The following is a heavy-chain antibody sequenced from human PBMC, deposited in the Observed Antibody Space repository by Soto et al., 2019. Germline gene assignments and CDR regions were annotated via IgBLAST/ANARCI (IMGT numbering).Heavy chain of an antibody. V-gene: IGHV3-48*02. CDR3: ARGRYDYSNYRHSYGMDV. D-gene: IGHD4-4*01. CDR1: GFTFSSYS. J-gene: IGHJ6*02. CDR2: ISSSSSTI. Sequence: EVQLVESGGGLVQPGGSLRLSCAASGFTFSSYSMNWVRQAPGKGLEWVSYISSSSSTIYYADSVKGRFTISRDNAKNSLYLQMNSLRDEDTAVYYCARGRYDYSNYRHSYGMDVWGQGTTVTVSS.